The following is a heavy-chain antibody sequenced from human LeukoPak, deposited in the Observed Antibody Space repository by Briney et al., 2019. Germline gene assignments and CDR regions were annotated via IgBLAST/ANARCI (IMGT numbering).Heavy chain of an antibody. Sequence: GRSLRLSCAASGFTFSSYAMHWVRQAPGKGLEWVAVISYDGSNKYYADSAKGRFTTSRDNSKNTLYLQMNSLRAEDTAVYYCARAEWLRSYFDYWGQGTLVTVSS. CDR2: ISYDGSNK. V-gene: IGHV3-30*04. CDR3: ARAEWLRSYFDY. J-gene: IGHJ4*02. D-gene: IGHD5-12*01. CDR1: GFTFSSYA.